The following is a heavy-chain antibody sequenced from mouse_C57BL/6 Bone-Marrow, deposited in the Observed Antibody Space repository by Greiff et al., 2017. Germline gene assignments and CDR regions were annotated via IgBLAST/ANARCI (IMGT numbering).Heavy chain of an antibody. CDR1: GYTFTGYW. Sequence: VQLQQSGAELMKPGASVKLSCKATGYTFTGYWIEWVKQRPGHGLEWIGEILPGSGSTNYTEKFKGKATFTADTSSNTAYMQLSSLTTEDSAIYYCAGRYYDDGYAMDYWGQGTSVTVSS. V-gene: IGHV1-9*01. CDR2: ILPGSGST. J-gene: IGHJ4*01. D-gene: IGHD2-4*01. CDR3: AGRYYDDGYAMDY.